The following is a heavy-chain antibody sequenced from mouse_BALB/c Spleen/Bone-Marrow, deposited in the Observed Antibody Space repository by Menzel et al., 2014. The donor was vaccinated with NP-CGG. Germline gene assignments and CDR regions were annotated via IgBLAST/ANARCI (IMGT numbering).Heavy chain of an antibody. V-gene: IGHV3-8*02. D-gene: IGHD1-2*01. CDR3: ARGNGYHFDY. J-gene: IGHJ2*01. CDR1: GDSITSSY. Sequence: EVKLVESGPSLVKPSQTLSLTCSVTGDSITSSYWNWIRKFPGNKLEYMGSISYSGNAYYNPSLKSRISLTRDTSKNQYYLQLNSVTTEDTATYFCARGNGYHFDYWGQGTTLTVSS. CDR2: ISYSGNA.